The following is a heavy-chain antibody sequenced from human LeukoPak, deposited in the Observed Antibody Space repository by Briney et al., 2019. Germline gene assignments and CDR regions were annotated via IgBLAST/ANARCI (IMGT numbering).Heavy chain of an antibody. Sequence: SVTVSCKASGGTFSSYAISWVRPAPGQGLEWMGRIIPILGIANYAQKFQGRVTITADKSTSTAYMELSSLRSEGAAVYYCARDKVLGDYVWGSYPFDYWGQGTLVTVSS. CDR3: ARDKVLGDYVWGSYPFDY. J-gene: IGHJ4*02. CDR1: GGTFSSYA. CDR2: IIPILGIA. D-gene: IGHD3-16*02. V-gene: IGHV1-69*04.